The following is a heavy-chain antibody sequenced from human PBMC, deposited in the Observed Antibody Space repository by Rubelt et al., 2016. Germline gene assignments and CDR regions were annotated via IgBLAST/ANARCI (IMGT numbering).Heavy chain of an antibody. Sequence: QVQLVQSGAEVKKPGASVKVSCKASGYTFTSYYMHWVRQAPGHGLELMGIITPSGVSTSYAMKFQGRVTLTRDTSTSTVYMELSSLRSEDTAVYYCARSPRYDFEDNWFDPWGQGTLVTVSS. V-gene: IGHV1-46*01. CDR3: ARSPRYDFEDNWFDP. CDR2: ITPSGVST. J-gene: IGHJ5*02. CDR1: GYTFTSYY. D-gene: IGHD3-3*01.